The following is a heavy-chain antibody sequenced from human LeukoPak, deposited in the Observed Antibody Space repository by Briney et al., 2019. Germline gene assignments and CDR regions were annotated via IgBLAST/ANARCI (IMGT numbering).Heavy chain of an antibody. V-gene: IGHV3-21*01. CDR3: ARVGCSSTSCPLWCYYYGMDA. J-gene: IGHJ6*04. D-gene: IGHD2-2*01. CDR1: GFTFSSYS. CDR2: IRSSSSYI. Sequence: GGSLRLSCAASGFTFSSYSMNWVRQAPGKGLEWVSSIRSSSSYIYYADSVKGRFTISRDNAKNSLYLQMNSLRAEDTAVYYCARVGCSSTSCPLWCYYYGMDAWGKGTTVTVSS.